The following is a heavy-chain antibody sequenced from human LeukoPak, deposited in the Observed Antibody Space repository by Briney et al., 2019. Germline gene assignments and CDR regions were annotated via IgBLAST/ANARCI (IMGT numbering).Heavy chain of an antibody. CDR3: ARRRVTDYSYAFDI. J-gene: IGHJ3*02. CDR2: IYHSGST. CDR1: GYSISSGYY. V-gene: IGHV4-38-2*01. D-gene: IGHD2-21*02. Sequence: SETLSLTGAVSGYSISSGYYWGWIRQPPGKGLEWIGSIYHSGSTYYNPSLKSRVTISVDTFKNQFSLKLSSVTAADTAVYYCARRRVTDYSYAFDIWGQGTMVTVSS.